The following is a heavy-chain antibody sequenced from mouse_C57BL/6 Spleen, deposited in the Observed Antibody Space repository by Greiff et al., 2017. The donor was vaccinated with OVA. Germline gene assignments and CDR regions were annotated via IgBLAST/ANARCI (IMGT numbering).Heavy chain of an antibody. CDR3: ARRGDYGFAY. Sequence: QVQLKQPGAELVMPGASVKLSCKASGYTFTSYWMHWVKQRPGQGLEWIGEIDPSDSYTNYNQKFKGKSTLTVDKSSSTAYMQLSSLTSEDSAVYYCARRGDYGFAYWGQGTLVTVSA. CDR2: IDPSDSYT. J-gene: IGHJ3*01. V-gene: IGHV1-69*01. CDR1: GYTFTSYW. D-gene: IGHD2-4*01.